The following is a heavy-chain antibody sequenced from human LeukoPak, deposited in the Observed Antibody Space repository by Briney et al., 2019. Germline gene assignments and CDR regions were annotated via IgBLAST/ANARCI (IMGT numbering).Heavy chain of an antibody. J-gene: IGHJ6*03. D-gene: IGHD1-7*01. CDR3: ARFFSEELRPGYYYYYMDV. Sequence: ASVKVSCKASGYTFTGYYMHWVRQAPGQGLEWMGWINPNSGGTNYAQKFQGRVTMTRDTSISTAYMELSRLRSDDTAVYYCARFFSEELRPGYYYYYMDVWGKGTTVTVSS. CDR1: GYTFTGYY. V-gene: IGHV1-2*02. CDR2: INPNSGGT.